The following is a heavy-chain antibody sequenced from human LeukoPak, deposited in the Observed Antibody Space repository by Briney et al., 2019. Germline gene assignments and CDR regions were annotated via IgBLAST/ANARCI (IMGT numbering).Heavy chain of an antibody. V-gene: IGHV4-34*01. CDR2: INHSGST. CDR1: GGSFSGYY. CDR3: ATRGGEAKYYFDY. D-gene: IGHD2-21*01. Sequence: PSETLSLTCAAYGGSFSGYYWSWIRQPPGKGLEWIGEINHSGSTNYNPSLKSRVTISVDTSKNQFSLKLSSVTAADTAVYYCATRGGEAKYYFDYWGQGTLVTVSS. J-gene: IGHJ4*02.